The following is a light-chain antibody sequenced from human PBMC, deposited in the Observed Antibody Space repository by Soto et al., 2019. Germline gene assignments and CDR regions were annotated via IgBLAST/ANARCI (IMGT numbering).Light chain of an antibody. V-gene: IGKV3-15*01. J-gene: IGKJ1*01. Sequence: EIVMTQSPATLSVSPGEGATLSCRASQSISYNLAWYQQKPGQAPRLLIYGASTRVTGIPARFSGSGSGTEFTVTISSLQSEDFAVYYCQQYHNWPRTFGRGTKVDIK. CDR3: QQYHNWPRT. CDR1: QSISYN. CDR2: GAS.